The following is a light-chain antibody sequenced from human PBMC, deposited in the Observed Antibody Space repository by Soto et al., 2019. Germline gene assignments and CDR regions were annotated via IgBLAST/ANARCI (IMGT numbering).Light chain of an antibody. CDR1: QTISND. J-gene: IGKJ4*01. Sequence: EVVMTQSPATVSVSPGEGVTLSCRASQTISNDLAWYQQKPGQAPRLLIYGASTTATGDPARFSDDGSGTEFTLTISSLQSADFAFYYCQQNNKWPPVTFGGGTKVEIK. V-gene: IGKV3-15*01. CDR2: GAS. CDR3: QQNNKWPPVT.